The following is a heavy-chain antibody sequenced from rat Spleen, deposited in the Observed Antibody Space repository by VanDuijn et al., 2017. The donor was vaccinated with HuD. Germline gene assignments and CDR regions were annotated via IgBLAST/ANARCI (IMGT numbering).Heavy chain of an antibody. D-gene: IGHD1-11*01. J-gene: IGHJ2*01. Sequence: EVQLVESGGGLVQPGRSLKLSCVASGFTFSNYNMAWVRQAPKKGLEWVTSISTGGGNTYYRDSVKGRFTISRDTAQNTLYLQMDSLRSEDTATDYCARLATEGPRGYFDYWGQGVMVTVSS. CDR3: ARLATEGPRGYFDY. V-gene: IGHV5-25*01. CDR2: ISTGGGNT. CDR1: GFTFSNYN.